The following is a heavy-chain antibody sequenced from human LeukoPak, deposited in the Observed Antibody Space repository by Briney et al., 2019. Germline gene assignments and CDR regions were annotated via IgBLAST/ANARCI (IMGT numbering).Heavy chain of an antibody. D-gene: IGHD3-10*01. V-gene: IGHV1-8*02. CDR3: ARDRTGLRNYYGSGSYYNGGGYSNY. CDR1: GYNFNSYD. CDR2: MNPNSGNT. J-gene: IGHJ4*02. Sequence: EASVKVSCKASGYNFNSYDINWVRQAPGQGLEWMGWMNPNSGNTGYAQKFQGRVTMTTDTSISTAYMELSRLRSDDTAVYYCARDRTGLRNYYGSGSYYNGGGYSNYWGQGTLVTVSS.